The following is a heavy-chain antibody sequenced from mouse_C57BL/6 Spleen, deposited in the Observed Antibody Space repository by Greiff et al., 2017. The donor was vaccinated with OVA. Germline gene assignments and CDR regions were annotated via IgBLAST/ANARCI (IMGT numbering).Heavy chain of an antibody. V-gene: IGHV1-20*01. J-gene: IGHJ2*01. D-gene: IGHD1-1*01. CDR3: ARSRIYYGSYFDY. Sequence: VQLKESGPELVKPGDSVKISCKASGYSFTGYFMNWVMQSHGKSLEWIGRINPYNGDTFYNQKFKGKATLTVDKSSSTAHMELRSLTSEDSAVYYCARSRIYYGSYFDYWGQGTTLTVSS. CDR2: INPYNGDT. CDR1: GYSFTGYF.